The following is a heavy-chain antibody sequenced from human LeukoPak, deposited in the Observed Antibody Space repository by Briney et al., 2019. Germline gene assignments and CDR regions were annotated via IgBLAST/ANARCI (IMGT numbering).Heavy chain of an antibody. J-gene: IGHJ4*02. D-gene: IGHD4-17*01. Sequence: GGTLRLSCAASGFTFSRYGMSWVRQAPGKGLEWVSSISNTGGSTFYADSVRGRFTISRDNSKNTLYLQMNSLRAEDTAVYYCARRRASTVTTGWGQGTLVTVSS. CDR1: GFTFSRYG. CDR2: ISNTGGST. V-gene: IGHV3-23*01. CDR3: ARRRASTVTTG.